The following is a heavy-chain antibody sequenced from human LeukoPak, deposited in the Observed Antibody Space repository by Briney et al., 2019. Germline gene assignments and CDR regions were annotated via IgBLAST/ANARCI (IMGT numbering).Heavy chain of an antibody. V-gene: IGHV3-30-3*01. D-gene: IGHD2-21*01. CDR3: ARDPPYL. CDR2: ISYDGSNK. CDR1: GFSFSSYA. J-gene: IGHJ4*02. Sequence: GGSLRLSCAASGFSFSSYAMHWVRQAPGKGLEWVAVISYDGSNKYYADSVKGRFTISRDNSKNTLYLQMNSLRAEDTAVYYCARDPPYLWGQGTLVTVSS.